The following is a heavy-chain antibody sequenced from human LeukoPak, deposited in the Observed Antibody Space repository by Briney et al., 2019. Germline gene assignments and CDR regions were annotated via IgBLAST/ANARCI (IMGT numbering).Heavy chain of an antibody. CDR3: ARALLGATLHALDI. V-gene: IGHV3-23*01. D-gene: IGHD1-26*01. J-gene: IGHJ3*02. CDR1: GFTFSSYA. CDR2: ISIGGST. Sequence: GGSLRLSCAASGFTFSSYAMSWVRQAPGGGLEWVSSISIGGSTFYADTVKGRFTISRDFSKNTLYLQVNSLRVEDTAVYNCARALLGATLHALDIWVQGTKVTVSS.